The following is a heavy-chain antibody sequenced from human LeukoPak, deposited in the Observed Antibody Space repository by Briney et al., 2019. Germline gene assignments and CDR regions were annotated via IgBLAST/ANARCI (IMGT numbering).Heavy chain of an antibody. CDR2: INHSGST. CDR1: GGSFSGYY. V-gene: IGHV4-34*01. D-gene: IGHD5-12*01. CDR3: ARYHSGYDQTGGFDY. J-gene: IGHJ4*02. Sequence: PSETLSLTCAVYGGSFSGYYWSWIRQPPGKGLEWIGEINHSGSTNYNPSLKSRVTISVDTSKNQFSLKLSSVTAADTAVYYCARYHSGYDQTGGFDYWGQGTLVTVSS.